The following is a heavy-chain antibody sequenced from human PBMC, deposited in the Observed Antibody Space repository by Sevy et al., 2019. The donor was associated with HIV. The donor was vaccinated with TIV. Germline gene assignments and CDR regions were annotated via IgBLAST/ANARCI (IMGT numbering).Heavy chain of an antibody. Sequence: GGSLRLSCAASGFTFNNYAMNWVRQAPGKGLEWVSSISSSSNYIYYADSLKGRFTVSRDNAKNSVYLQMNSLRAEDTAVYYCARDRRELSYDSSGYSDAFDIWGQGTLVTVSS. CDR1: GFTFNNYA. V-gene: IGHV3-21*01. CDR2: ISSSSNYI. D-gene: IGHD3-22*01. CDR3: ARDRRELSYDSSGYSDAFDI. J-gene: IGHJ3*02.